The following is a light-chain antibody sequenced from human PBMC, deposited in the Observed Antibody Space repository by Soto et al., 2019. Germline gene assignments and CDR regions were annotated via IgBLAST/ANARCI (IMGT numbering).Light chain of an antibody. V-gene: IGLV2-11*01. Sequence: QSALTQPRSVSGSSGQSVTISCSGTSSDVGAYNYVSWYQQHPGKAPTLMIYDVSKRPSGVPDRFSGSKSGNTASLTISGLQAEDEAEYYCCSYAGGNTVDVFATGTKLTVL. CDR3: CSYAGGNTVDV. J-gene: IGLJ1*01. CDR1: SSDVGAYNY. CDR2: DVS.